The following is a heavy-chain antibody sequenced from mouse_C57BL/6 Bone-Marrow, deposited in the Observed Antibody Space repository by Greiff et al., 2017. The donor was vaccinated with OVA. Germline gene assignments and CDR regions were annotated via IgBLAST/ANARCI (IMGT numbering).Heavy chain of an antibody. D-gene: IGHD2-1*01. CDR1: GYTFTDYE. J-gene: IGHJ4*01. Sequence: VQRVQSGAELVRPGASVTLSCKASGYTFTDYEMHWVKQTPVHGLEWIGAIDPETGGTAYNQKFKGKAILTADKSSSTAYMELRSLTSEDSAVYYCTRGYGNCYAIDYWGQGTSVTVSS. CDR3: TRGYGNCYAIDY. CDR2: IDPETGGT. V-gene: IGHV1-15*01.